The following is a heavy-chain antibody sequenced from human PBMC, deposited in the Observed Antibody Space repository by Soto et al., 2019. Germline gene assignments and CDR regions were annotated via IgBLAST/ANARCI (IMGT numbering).Heavy chain of an antibody. J-gene: IGHJ6*02. D-gene: IGHD2-2*01. CDR1: GGSFSGYY. V-gene: IGHV4-34*01. CDR3: ARAQTRYCSSTSCHRRYYGMDV. Sequence: QVQLQQWGAGLLKPSETLSLTCAVYGGSFSGYYWSWIRQPPGKGLEWSGAINHSGRTNYNRSLKSRVNISVGTSKNQFSLKLSSVTAADTAVYYCARAQTRYCSSTSCHRRYYGMDVWGQGTTVTVSS. CDR2: INHSGRT.